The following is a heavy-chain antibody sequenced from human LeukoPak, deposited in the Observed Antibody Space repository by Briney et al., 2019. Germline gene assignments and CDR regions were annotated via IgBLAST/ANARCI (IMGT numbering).Heavy chain of an antibody. CDR1: GNTFGTYW. CDR3: ARHTGRPQAGWFDP. J-gene: IGHJ5*02. V-gene: IGHV5-51*01. Sequence: GESLKISCKDVGNTFGTYWVGWVRQMPGKGLEYMGIIFPRTSEVRYGPAFQGQVTISADKSLSTAYLQWAGLKASDTAMYYCARHTGRPQAGWFDPWGQGTLVTVSA. CDR2: IFPRTSEV. D-gene: IGHD3-10*01.